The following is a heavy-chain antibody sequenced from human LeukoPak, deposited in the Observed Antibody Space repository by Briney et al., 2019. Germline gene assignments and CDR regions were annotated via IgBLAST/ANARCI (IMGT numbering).Heavy chain of an antibody. V-gene: IGHV3-21*01. D-gene: IGHD6-19*01. CDR2: ISTTSTYI. Sequence: PGRSLRLSCAASGFTFSSYSMNWVRRAPGKGLEWGSSISTTSTYIYYADSVKGRFTISRDNAKDSLYLQMNSLRAEDTAVYYCARDKKSGWYDYWGQGTLVTVSS. CDR3: ARDKKSGWYDY. CDR1: GFTFSSYS. J-gene: IGHJ4*02.